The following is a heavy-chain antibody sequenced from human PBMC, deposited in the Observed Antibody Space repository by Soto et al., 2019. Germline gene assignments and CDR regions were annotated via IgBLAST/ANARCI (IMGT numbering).Heavy chain of an antibody. CDR3: ATDRYSGSYPSYYYYGMDV. J-gene: IGHJ6*02. Sequence: GASVKVSCKVSGYTLTELSMHWVRQAPGKGLEWMGGFDPEDGETIYAQKFQGRVTMTEDTSTDTAYMELSSLRSEDTAVYYCATDRYSGSYPSYYYYGMDVRGQGTTVTVSS. D-gene: IGHD1-26*01. CDR1: GYTLTELS. CDR2: FDPEDGET. V-gene: IGHV1-24*01.